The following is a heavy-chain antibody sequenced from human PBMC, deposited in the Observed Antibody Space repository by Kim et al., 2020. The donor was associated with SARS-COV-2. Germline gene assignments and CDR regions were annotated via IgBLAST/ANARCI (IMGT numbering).Heavy chain of an antibody. Sequence: GGSLRLSCAASGFTFRSSWINWVRQAPGKGLVWVSRMSGDASTTNYADSVKGRFTMSRDNAENTEYLQMNSLRGDDTAVYYGARGMFRNGLDVWGQGTTVTV. CDR2: MSGDASTT. CDR3: ARGMFRNGLDV. D-gene: IGHD1-1*01. CDR1: GFTFRSSW. V-gene: IGHV3-74*01. J-gene: IGHJ6*02.